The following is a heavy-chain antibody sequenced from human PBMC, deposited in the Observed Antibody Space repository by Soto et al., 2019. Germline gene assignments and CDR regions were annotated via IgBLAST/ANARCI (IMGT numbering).Heavy chain of an antibody. CDR3: ARGVAARPFDY. D-gene: IGHD6-6*01. CDR1: GGSFSGYY. CDR2: INHSGST. J-gene: IGHJ4*02. V-gene: IGHV4-34*01. Sequence: KLSETLSLTCAVYGGSFSGYYWSWIRQPPGKGLEWIGEINHSGSTNYNPSLKSRVTISVDTSMNQFSLKLSSVTAADTAVYYCARGVAARPFDYWGQGTLVTVSS.